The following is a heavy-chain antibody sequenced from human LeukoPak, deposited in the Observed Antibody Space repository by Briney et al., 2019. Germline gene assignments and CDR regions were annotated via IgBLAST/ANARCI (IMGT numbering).Heavy chain of an antibody. D-gene: IGHD6-6*01. CDR2: ISWNGVST. CDR1: GFTFSSYG. J-gene: IGHJ4*02. CDR3: AKERGSSRYFDY. V-gene: IGHV3-43*01. Sequence: GGSLRLSCAASGFTFSSYGMSWVRQAPGKGLEWVSLISWNGVSTYYADSVKGRFTISRDNSKNSLYLQMNSLRTEDTALYYCAKERGSSRYFDYWGQGTLVTVSS.